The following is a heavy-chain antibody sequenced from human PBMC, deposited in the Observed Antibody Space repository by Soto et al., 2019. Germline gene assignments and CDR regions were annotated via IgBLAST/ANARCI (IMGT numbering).Heavy chain of an antibody. V-gene: IGHV1-69*06. CDR1: GGTFSSYA. J-gene: IGHJ5*02. Sequence: GASVKVSCKASGGTFSSYAISWVRQAPGQGLEWMGGIIPIFGTANHAQKFQGRVTITADKSTSTAYMELSSLRSEDTAVYYCARGNDILTGPDQPWGQGTLVTVSS. D-gene: IGHD3-9*01. CDR3: ARGNDILTGPDQP. CDR2: IIPIFGTA.